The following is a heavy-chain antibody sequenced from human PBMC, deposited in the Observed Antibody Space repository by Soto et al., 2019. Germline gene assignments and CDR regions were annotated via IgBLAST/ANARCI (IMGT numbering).Heavy chain of an antibody. Sequence: GESLKISCKGSGYSFTSYCISWVRQAPGQGLEWMGWISAYNGNTNYAQKLQGRVTMTTDTSTSTAYMELRSLRSDDTAVYYCARDLHGYPYYWGQGTLVTVSS. CDR1: GYSFTSYC. CDR3: ARDLHGYPYY. D-gene: IGHD3-16*02. V-gene: IGHV1-18*04. CDR2: ISAYNGNT. J-gene: IGHJ4*02.